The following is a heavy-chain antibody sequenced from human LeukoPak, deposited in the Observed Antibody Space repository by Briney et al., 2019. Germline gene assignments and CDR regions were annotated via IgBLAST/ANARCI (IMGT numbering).Heavy chain of an antibody. J-gene: IGHJ6*02. Sequence: ASVKVSCKASGYTFTGYYMHWVRQAPGQGLEWMGWINPNSGGTNYAQKFQGWVTMTRDTSISTAYMELSRLRSDDTAVYYCARVSMYGDYYGGGRGMDVWGQGTTVTVSS. V-gene: IGHV1-2*04. CDR1: GYTFTGYY. CDR2: INPNSGGT. CDR3: ARVSMYGDYYGGGRGMDV. D-gene: IGHD4-17*01.